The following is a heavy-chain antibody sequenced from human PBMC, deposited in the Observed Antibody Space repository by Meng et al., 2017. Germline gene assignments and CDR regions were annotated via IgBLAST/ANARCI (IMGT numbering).Heavy chain of an antibody. D-gene: IGHD6-19*01. CDR2: INSDGSST. J-gene: IGHJ3*02. CDR1: GFTVSSNY. Sequence: GESLKISCAASGFTVSSNYMSWVRQAPGKGLVWVSRINSDGSSTSYADSVKGRFTISRDNAKNTLYLQMNSLRAEDTAVYYCARDHGSGWYGAFDIWGQGTMVTVSS. V-gene: IGHV3-74*01. CDR3: ARDHGSGWYGAFDI.